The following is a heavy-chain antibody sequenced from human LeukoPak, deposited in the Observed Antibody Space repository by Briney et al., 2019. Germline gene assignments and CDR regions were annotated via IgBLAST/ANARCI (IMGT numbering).Heavy chain of an antibody. CDR2: ISDDGSFR. V-gene: IGHV3-74*01. J-gene: IGHJ1*01. CDR1: GITFSGAW. D-gene: IGHD3-10*01. CDR3: ARVSGPGMNEYYHL. Sequence: PGGSLRLSCAASGITFSGAWMHWVRQAPGKGLVWGSRISDDGSFRRYANSVKGRFTISRDNAKNTLFLQMDSLRAEDTAVYYCARVSGPGMNEYYHLWGQGTLVTVSS.